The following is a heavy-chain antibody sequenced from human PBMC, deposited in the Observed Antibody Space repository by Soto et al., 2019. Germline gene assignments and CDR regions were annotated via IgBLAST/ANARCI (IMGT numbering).Heavy chain of an antibody. CDR1: GYTFTSYD. CDR3: ARGVAGRAYSWFDP. J-gene: IGHJ5*02. D-gene: IGHD6-19*01. V-gene: IGHV1-8*01. Sequence: ASVKVSCKASGYTFTSYDINWVRQATGQGLEWMGWINPNSGKTDYAQKFQGRVTITADESTSTAYMELSSLRSEDTAVYYCARGVAGRAYSWFDPWGKGTLVTVSS. CDR2: INPNSGKT.